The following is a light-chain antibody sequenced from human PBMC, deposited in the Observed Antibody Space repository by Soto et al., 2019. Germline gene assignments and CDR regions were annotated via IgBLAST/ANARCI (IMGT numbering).Light chain of an antibody. CDR1: TSDVGGYNY. CDR3: CSYTTSRTVV. V-gene: IGLV2-14*01. J-gene: IGLJ1*01. CDR2: EVS. Sequence: QSVLTQPASVSGSPGQSITISCTGTTSDVGGYNYVTWYQQYPGQAPKIIIYEVSKRPPGVSNRFSGSKSGNTASLTVSGLQAEDEGDYFCCSYTTSRTVVFGIGTKVTVL.